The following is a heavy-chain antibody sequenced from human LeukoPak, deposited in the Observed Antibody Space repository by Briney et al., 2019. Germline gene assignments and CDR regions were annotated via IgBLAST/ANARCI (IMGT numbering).Heavy chain of an antibody. CDR3: ARTHYDFWSGYYHFDY. CDR1: GYTFTGYY. CDR2: INPNSGGT. Sequence: GASVKVSCKASGYTFTGYYMHWVRQAPGQGLEWMGWINPNSGGTNYAQKFQGWVTMTRDTSISTAYMELSRLRFDDTAVYYCARTHYDFWSGYYHFDYWGQGTLVTVSS. V-gene: IGHV1-2*04. J-gene: IGHJ4*02. D-gene: IGHD3-3*01.